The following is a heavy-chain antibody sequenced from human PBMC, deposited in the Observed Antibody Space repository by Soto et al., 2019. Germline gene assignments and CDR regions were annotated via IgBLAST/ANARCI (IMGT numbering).Heavy chain of an antibody. D-gene: IGHD3-10*01. CDR1: GFTFSSYA. V-gene: IGHV3-23*01. CDR3: AKDLVLLWFGEFPVYMDV. Sequence: GGSLRLSCAASGFTFSSYAMSWVRQAPGKGLEWVSAISGSGGSTYYADSVKGRFTISRDNSKNTLYLQMNSLRAEDTAVYYCAKDLVLLWFGEFPVYMDVWGKGTTVTVSS. CDR2: ISGSGGST. J-gene: IGHJ6*03.